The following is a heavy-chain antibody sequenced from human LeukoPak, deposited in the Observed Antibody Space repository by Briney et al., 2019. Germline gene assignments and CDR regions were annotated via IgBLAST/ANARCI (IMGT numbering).Heavy chain of an antibody. J-gene: IGHJ4*02. CDR1: GGSFSGYY. Sequence: SSETLSLTCAVYGGSFSGYYWSWIRQPPGKGLEWIGEINHSGSTNYNPSLKSRVTISVDTSKNQFSLKLSSVTAADTAVYYCARGNLPHMSLSGYSYGSSFDYWGQGTLVTVSS. V-gene: IGHV4-34*01. D-gene: IGHD5-18*01. CDR2: INHSGST. CDR3: ARGNLPHMSLSGYSYGSSFDY.